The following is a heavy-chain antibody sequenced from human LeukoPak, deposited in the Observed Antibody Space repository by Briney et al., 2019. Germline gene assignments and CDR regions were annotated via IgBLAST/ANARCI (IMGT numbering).Heavy chain of an antibody. D-gene: IGHD6-19*01. CDR2: MRIIAATI. CDR1: GFDFSGFY. CDR3: VRVGSDWSLDV. V-gene: IGHV3-11*01. Sequence: GGSLRLSCAVSGFDFSGFYMSWIRQAPGKGLEWVTYMRIIAATIYYADSVKGRFTISRDNAKNSLYLQMNSLRVEDTAVYYCVRVGSDWSLDVWGQGTMVTVSP. J-gene: IGHJ3*01.